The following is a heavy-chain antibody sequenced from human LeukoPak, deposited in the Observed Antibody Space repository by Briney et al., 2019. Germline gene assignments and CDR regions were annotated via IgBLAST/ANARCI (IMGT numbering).Heavy chain of an antibody. J-gene: IGHJ3*02. D-gene: IGHD2-2*01. V-gene: IGHV3-7*01. Sequence: GGSLRLSCAASGFTFSSHSMNWVRQAPGKGLEWVANIKQDGSEKYYVDSVKGRFTISRDNAKNSLFLQINSLRAEDTAVYYCARDYASNALDIWGQGTMVTVSS. CDR2: IKQDGSEK. CDR1: GFTFSSHS. CDR3: ARDYASNALDI.